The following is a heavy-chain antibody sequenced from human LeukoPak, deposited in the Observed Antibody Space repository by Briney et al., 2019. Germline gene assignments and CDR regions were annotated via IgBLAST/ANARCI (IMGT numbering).Heavy chain of an antibody. V-gene: IGHV4-59*08. CDR1: DGSISSYY. J-gene: IGHJ4*02. D-gene: IGHD4-17*01. CDR3: ARRGDDYGDFDY. Sequence: PSETLSLTCTVSDGSISSYYWSWIRQPPGKGLEWIGYIYYSGSTNYNPSLKSRVTISVDTSKNQFSLKLSSVTAADTAVYYCARRGDDYGDFDYWGQGTLVTVSS. CDR2: IYYSGST.